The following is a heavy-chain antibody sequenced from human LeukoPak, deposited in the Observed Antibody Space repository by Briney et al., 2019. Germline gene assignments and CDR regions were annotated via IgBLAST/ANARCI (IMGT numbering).Heavy chain of an antibody. J-gene: IGHJ3*01. CDR1: GDSVSINSAA. CDR2: TYFRSKWYN. V-gene: IGHV6-1*01. D-gene: IGHD1-1*01. Sequence: SQTLSLTCAISGDSVSINSAAWNWIRQSPSRGLEWLRRTYFRSKWYNDYAVSVKSQIIINADTSKNHFSLQLNSVTPEDTAVYFCARNGIGTTYDAFGFWGQGTVVIVSS. CDR3: ARNGIGTTYDAFGF.